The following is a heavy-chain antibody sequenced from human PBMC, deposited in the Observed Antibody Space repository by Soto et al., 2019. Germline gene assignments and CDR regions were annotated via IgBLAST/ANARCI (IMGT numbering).Heavy chain of an antibody. Sequence: EVQLLESGGGLVQPGGSLRLSCAASGFTFNNYAMSWVRQAPGKGLEWVSAISTSGDGTYYADSVKGRFTISRDNSKDTLYLQMNSLRPEDTAVYYCAKGTAGSYGGRLDYWGQGTLVTVSS. V-gene: IGHV3-23*01. CDR1: GFTFNNYA. CDR3: AKGTAGSYGGRLDY. J-gene: IGHJ4*02. CDR2: ISTSGDGT. D-gene: IGHD3-10*01.